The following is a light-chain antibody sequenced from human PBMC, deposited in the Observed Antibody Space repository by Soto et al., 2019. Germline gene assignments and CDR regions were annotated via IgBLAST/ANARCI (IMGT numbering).Light chain of an antibody. CDR1: SSDVGGYNY. J-gene: IGLJ1*01. CDR3: SSYTSSSTLPYV. V-gene: IGLV2-14*01. CDR2: DVS. Sequence: QSALTQPASVSGSPGQSITISCTGTSSDVGGYNYVSWYQQHPGKAPKLMIYDVSNRPSGVSNRFSGSKSGNTASLTISGLQDEDEDDYYCSSYTSSSTLPYVFGTGTKLTVL.